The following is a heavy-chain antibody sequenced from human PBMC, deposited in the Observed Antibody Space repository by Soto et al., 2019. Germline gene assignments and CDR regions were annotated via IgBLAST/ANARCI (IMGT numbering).Heavy chain of an antibody. Sequence: ASVKVSCKASGYTFTGYYVHWVREAPGQGLEWMGWINPETGGTSYAQKFQGRVTLSRDTSKNQFSLKLSSVTAADTAVYYCAREGGNSWGYYYYYGMDVWGQGTTVTVSS. J-gene: IGHJ6*02. CDR2: INPETGGT. D-gene: IGHD4-4*01. CDR1: GYTFTGYY. V-gene: IGHV1-2*02. CDR3: AREGGNSWGYYYYYGMDV.